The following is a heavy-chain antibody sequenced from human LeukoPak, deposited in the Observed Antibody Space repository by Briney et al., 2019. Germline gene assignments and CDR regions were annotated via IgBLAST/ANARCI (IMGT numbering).Heavy chain of an antibody. CDR1: TDSITSNW. V-gene: IGHV4-4*02. Sequence: PSETLSLTCAVSTDSITSNWWSWARQPPGKGLEWIGEVHKSGSTNYYPSLQSRVTISIDKSKNQIALELTSVTAADTAVYYCAKEIVGAPTPGAYWGQGILVTVSS. D-gene: IGHD1-26*01. J-gene: IGHJ4*02. CDR2: VHKSGST. CDR3: AKEIVGAPTPGAY.